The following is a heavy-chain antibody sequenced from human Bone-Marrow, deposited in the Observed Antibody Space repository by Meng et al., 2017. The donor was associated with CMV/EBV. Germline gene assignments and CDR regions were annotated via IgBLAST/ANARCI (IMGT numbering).Heavy chain of an antibody. J-gene: IGHJ4*02. D-gene: IGHD1-26*01. Sequence: GSLRLSCTVSGGSISSYYWSWIRQPPGKGLEWIGYIYYSGSTNYNPSLKSRVTISVDTSKNQFSLKLSSVTAADTAVYYCARDLGGGYPNWGQGTLVTVSS. V-gene: IGHV4-59*01. CDR3: ARDLGGGYPN. CDR1: GGSISSYY. CDR2: IYYSGST.